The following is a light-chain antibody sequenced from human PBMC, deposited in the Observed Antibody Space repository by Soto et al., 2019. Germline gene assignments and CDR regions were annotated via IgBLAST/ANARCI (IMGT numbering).Light chain of an antibody. Sequence: EIVLTQSPATLSLSPGERATLSCRASQSVSSYLAWYQQKPGQAPRLLIYDASNRATGIPARFSGSGSGTEFTLTISSLQSEDFAVYYCQQYNNWQITFGQGTRLEIK. CDR2: DAS. V-gene: IGKV3-11*01. CDR1: QSVSSY. CDR3: QQYNNWQIT. J-gene: IGKJ5*01.